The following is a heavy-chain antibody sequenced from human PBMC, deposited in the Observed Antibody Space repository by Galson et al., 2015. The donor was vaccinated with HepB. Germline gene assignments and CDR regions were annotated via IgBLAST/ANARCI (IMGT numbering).Heavy chain of an antibody. Sequence: SLRLSCAASGFTFSSYSMNWVRQAPGKGLEWVSYISSSSSTIYYADSVKGRFTISRDNAKNSLYLQMNSLRAEDTAVYYCASQTTGPHEARWGQGTLVTVSS. D-gene: IGHD1-14*01. V-gene: IGHV3-48*01. CDR3: ASQTTGPHEAR. CDR1: GFTFSSYS. J-gene: IGHJ4*02. CDR2: ISSSSSTI.